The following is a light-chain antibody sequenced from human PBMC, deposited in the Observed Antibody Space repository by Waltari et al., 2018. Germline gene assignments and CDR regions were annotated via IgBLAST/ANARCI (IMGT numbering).Light chain of an antibody. J-gene: IGKJ4*01. V-gene: IGKV1-39*01. CDR3: QQSHSTPLT. Sequence: DIQMTQSPSSLSASVVDRVTIPCRASRTISIYLNWYQQKPGKAPKLLIYTASTSQPGVPSRFSGSGSGTDFTLTISSLQPEDFATYYCQQSHSTPLTFGGGTKVEIK. CDR1: RTISIY. CDR2: TAS.